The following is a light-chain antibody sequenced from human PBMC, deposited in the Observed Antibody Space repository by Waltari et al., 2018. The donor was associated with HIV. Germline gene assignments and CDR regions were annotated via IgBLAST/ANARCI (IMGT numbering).Light chain of an antibody. J-gene: IGLJ3*02. V-gene: IGLV2-8*01. CDR2: EVT. CDR3: SSYGDSLRVL. CDR1: SSDIGAYDF. Sequence: QSALTQPPSASGSLGQSVTISCTGSSSDIGAYDFVSWFQQHPHSAPKLLLYEVTRRPSAVSDRFSGSRSGNTAFLTVAVLQPDDEATYFCSSYGDSLRVLFGGGTNVTVL.